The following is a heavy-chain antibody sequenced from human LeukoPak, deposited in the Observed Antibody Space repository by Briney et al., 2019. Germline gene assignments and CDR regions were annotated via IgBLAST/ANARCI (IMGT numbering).Heavy chain of an antibody. J-gene: IGHJ3*02. CDR3: ARDRGIVPDAFDI. CDR1: GFTVSSNY. D-gene: IGHD2-8*01. CDR2: IYSGGST. Sequence: PGESLRLSCAASGFTVSSNYMSWVRQAPGKGLEWVSVIYSGGSTYYADSVKGRFTISRDNSKNTVPLQMNSLRAEDTAVYYCARDRGIVPDAFDIWGQGTMVTVSS. V-gene: IGHV3-53*01.